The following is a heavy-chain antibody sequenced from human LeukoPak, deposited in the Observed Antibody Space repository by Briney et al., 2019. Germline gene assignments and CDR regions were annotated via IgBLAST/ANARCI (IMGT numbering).Heavy chain of an antibody. CDR3: ASFIEGPGYFDY. J-gene: IGHJ4*02. CDR2: IYYSGST. Sequence: PSETLSLTCTVSGGSISSSSYYWGWIRQPPGKGLEWIGSIYYSGSTYYNPSLKSRVTISVDTSKNQFSLKLSSVTAADTAVYYCASFIEGPGYFDYWGQGTLVTVSS. V-gene: IGHV4-39*01. CDR1: GGSISSSSYY.